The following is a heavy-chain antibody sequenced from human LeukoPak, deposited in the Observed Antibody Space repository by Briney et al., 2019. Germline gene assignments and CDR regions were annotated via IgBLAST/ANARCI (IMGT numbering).Heavy chain of an antibody. V-gene: IGHV1-2*02. D-gene: IGHD6-19*01. Sequence: ASVKVSCKASGYTFTDYYMHWVRQAPGQGLEWMGWITPNSGATDYTQTFQGRVTMTRDTSTSTAYMQLSRLRSDDTAVYYCASLGSSGWQLRGGTLVIWGQGTMVTVPS. J-gene: IGHJ3*02. CDR3: ASLGSSGWQLRGGTLVI. CDR2: ITPNSGAT. CDR1: GYTFTDYY.